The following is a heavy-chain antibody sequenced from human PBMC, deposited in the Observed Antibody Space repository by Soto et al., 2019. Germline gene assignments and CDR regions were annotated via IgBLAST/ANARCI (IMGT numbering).Heavy chain of an antibody. CDR2: INHSGST. J-gene: IGHJ6*02. CDR3: ARAGGPDVVVPAAYYGMDV. Sequence: PSETLSLTCAVYGGSFSCYYWSWIRQPPGKGLEWIGEINHSGSTNYNPSLKSRVTISVDTSKNQFSLKLSSVTAADTAVYYCARAGGPDVVVPAAYYGMDVWGQGTTVTVSS. CDR1: GGSFSCYY. D-gene: IGHD2-2*01. V-gene: IGHV4-34*01.